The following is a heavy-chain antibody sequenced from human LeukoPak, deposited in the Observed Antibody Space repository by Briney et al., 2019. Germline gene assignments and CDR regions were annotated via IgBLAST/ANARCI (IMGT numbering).Heavy chain of an antibody. D-gene: IGHD3-22*01. V-gene: IGHV3-21*01. CDR2: ISSGTSYI. J-gene: IGHJ4*02. CDR1: GFSFISYD. Sequence: GGSLRLSCAASGFSFISYDMTWVRQAPGKGLEWVSSISSGTSYIYYADSVKGRFTISRDNAKNALYLQMNSLRAEDTAVYYCARDLADYFDSCGQILACWGQGTLVTVSS. CDR3: ARDLADYFDSCGQILAC.